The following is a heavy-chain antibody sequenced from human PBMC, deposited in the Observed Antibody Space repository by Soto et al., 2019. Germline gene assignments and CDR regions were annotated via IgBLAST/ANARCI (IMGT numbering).Heavy chain of an antibody. V-gene: IGHV4-31*03. J-gene: IGHJ4*02. CDR1: GESISSGGYY. CDR3: ARASSSTSAADY. CDR2: IYDSESA. Sequence: QVQLQESGPGLVKASQTLSLICSGSGESISSGGYYWSWIRHHPGKGLEWIGYIYDSESAYYNPSPMSRVTIAMDTSKNHFAVKLSSVTAADTAVYYCARASSSTSAADYRAQGTLITVSS. D-gene: IGHD6-6*01.